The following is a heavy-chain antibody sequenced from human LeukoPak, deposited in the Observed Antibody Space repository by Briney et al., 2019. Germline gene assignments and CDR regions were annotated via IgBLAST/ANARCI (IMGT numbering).Heavy chain of an antibody. J-gene: IGHJ4*02. V-gene: IGHV3-30-3*01. Sequence: HGRTLRLSCAASGLTFSRYATHWAPQAPAKALKCVTVIPYDGSNKYYADSVKGRFTISRGNSKNTLYLQMNRLRAEDTAVYYCARDYSGTSVVAATCAGYWGQGTLVTVSS. CDR2: IPYDGSNK. CDR1: GLTFSRYA. D-gene: IGHD2-15*01. CDR3: ARDYSGTSVVAATCAGY.